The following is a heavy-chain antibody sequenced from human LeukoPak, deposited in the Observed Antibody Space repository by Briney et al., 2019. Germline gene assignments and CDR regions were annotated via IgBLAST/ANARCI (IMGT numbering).Heavy chain of an antibody. CDR2: INHSGST. D-gene: IGHD3-10*01. CDR3: ARARLWFGETPRWFDP. CDR1: GWSFSGYY. Sequence: KASETLSLTCAVYGWSFSGYYWSWIRQPPGKGLEWIGEINHSGSTNYNPSLKSRVTISVDTSKNQFSLKLSSVTAADTAVYYCARARLWFGETPRWFDPWGQGTLVTVSS. V-gene: IGHV4-34*01. J-gene: IGHJ5*02.